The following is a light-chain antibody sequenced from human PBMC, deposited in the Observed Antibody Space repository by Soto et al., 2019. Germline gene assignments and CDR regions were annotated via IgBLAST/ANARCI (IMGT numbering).Light chain of an antibody. CDR1: SSDVGNYNL. CDR2: EDT. Sequence: QSVLTQPASVSGSTGQSITISCTGTSSDVGNYNLVSWYQQHPGKAPKLIIYEDTKRPSGVSNRFSGSKSGNTASLTISGLQAEDEADYYCCSYADSSTYVFGTGTKVTVL. J-gene: IGLJ1*01. CDR3: CSYADSSTYV. V-gene: IGLV2-23*01.